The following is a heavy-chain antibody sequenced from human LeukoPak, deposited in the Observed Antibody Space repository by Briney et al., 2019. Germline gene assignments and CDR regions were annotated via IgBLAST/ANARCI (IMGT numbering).Heavy chain of an antibody. V-gene: IGHV1-8*01. CDR3: ARGLWFGELSKNWFDP. Sequence: ASVKVSCKASGYTFTNQDINWVRQAPGQGLEWMGWMNPNTGNTGFAQRFQGRVIMARNTSISTAYMELSSLISEDTAVYYCARGLWFGELSKNWFDPWGQGTLVIVSS. CDR2: MNPNTGNT. J-gene: IGHJ5*02. CDR1: GYTFTNQD. D-gene: IGHD3-10*01.